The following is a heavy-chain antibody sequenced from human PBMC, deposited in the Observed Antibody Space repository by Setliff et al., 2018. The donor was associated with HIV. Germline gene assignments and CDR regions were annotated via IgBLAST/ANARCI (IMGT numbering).Heavy chain of an antibody. V-gene: IGHV1-2*06. CDR2: INPNMGDT. CDR3: TRSVLQFFGVVVDFDF. Sequence: VASVKVSCKASGYKFTGHHIQWMRQAPGQGLEWMGRINPNMGDTQYAQKFQGRIIMTRDTSINTVSMELSSLTSDDTAVYYCTRSVLQFFGVVVDFDFWGQGTLVTVS. D-gene: IGHD3-3*01. CDR1: GYKFTGHH. J-gene: IGHJ4*02.